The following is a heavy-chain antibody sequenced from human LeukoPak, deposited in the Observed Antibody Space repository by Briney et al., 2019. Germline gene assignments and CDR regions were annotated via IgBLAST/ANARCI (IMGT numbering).Heavy chain of an antibody. Sequence: GGSLRLSCAASGFTFSSYSMNWVRQPPGKGLEWVSSISSSSSYIYYADSVKGRFTISRDNAKNSLYLQMNSLRAEDTAVYYCARDQNPVPFDYWGQGTLVTVSS. V-gene: IGHV3-21*01. CDR1: GFTFSSYS. D-gene: IGHD4-17*01. J-gene: IGHJ4*02. CDR2: ISSSSSYI. CDR3: ARDQNPVPFDY.